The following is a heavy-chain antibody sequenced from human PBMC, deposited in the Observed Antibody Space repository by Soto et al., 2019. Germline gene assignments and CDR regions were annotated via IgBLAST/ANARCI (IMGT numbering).Heavy chain of an antibody. Sequence: ASVKVSCKASGYTFTSYDINWVRQATGQGLEWMGWMNPNSGNTGYAQKFQGRVTMTRNTSISTAYMELSSLRSEDTAVYYCARRYCTNGVCGGYMDVWGKGTTVTVSS. CDR1: GYTFTSYD. CDR3: ARRYCTNGVCGGYMDV. D-gene: IGHD2-8*01. CDR2: MNPNSGNT. J-gene: IGHJ6*03. V-gene: IGHV1-8*01.